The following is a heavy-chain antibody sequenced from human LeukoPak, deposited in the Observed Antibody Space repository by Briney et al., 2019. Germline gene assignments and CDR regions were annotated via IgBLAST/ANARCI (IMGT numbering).Heavy chain of an antibody. CDR2: IYPGDSDT. D-gene: IGHD1-7*01. J-gene: IGHJ5*02. V-gene: IGHV5-51*01. Sequence: GESLKISCKGSGYSFTSYWIGWVRQMPGKGLEWMGIIYPGDSDTRYSPSFQGQVTISADKSISTAYLQWSSLKASDTAMYYCARWYNWSYARPWFDPWGQGTLVTVSS. CDR3: ARWYNWSYARPWFDP. CDR1: GYSFTSYW.